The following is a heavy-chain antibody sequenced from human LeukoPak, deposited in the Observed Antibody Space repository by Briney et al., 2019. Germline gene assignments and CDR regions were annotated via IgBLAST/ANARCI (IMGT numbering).Heavy chain of an antibody. CDR2: ISSNSSTI. CDR1: GSTFSTYS. Sequence: PGGSLRLSCAASGSTFSTYSMNWVRQAPGKGLEWVSYISSNSSTIFYADSVKGRFTISRDNVKNSLYVQMNSLRVEDTAVYYCARDGIMDVWGKGTTVTVSS. CDR3: ARDGIMDV. J-gene: IGHJ6*03. V-gene: IGHV3-48*01. D-gene: IGHD1-14*01.